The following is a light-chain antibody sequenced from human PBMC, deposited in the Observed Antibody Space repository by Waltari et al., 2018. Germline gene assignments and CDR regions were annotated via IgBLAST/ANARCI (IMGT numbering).Light chain of an antibody. CDR1: SSDVGGFYY. Sequence: QSALTQPPSASGSPGQSVTISCTGTSSDVGGFYYVSWYQQHPGKVPSLMIYEVSKRPSGVPDRFSGSKSGNTASLTVSGLQVEDEADYYCSSFAGSSQMLFGGGTKLTVL. CDR3: SSFAGSSQML. CDR2: EVS. J-gene: IGLJ2*01. V-gene: IGLV2-8*01.